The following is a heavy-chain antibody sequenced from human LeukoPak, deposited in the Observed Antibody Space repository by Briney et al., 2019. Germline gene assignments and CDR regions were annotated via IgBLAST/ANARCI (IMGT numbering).Heavy chain of an antibody. D-gene: IGHD6-19*01. V-gene: IGHV3-30*18. CDR3: AKTGTGWHHYYGMDV. Sequence: GGSLRLSCAASGFTFSSYAMHWVRQAPGKGLEWVAVISYDAGNQYYADSVKGRFTISRDNAKDTVSLQMTSLRSEDTAVYYCAKTGTGWHHYYGMDVWGRGTTVTVSS. CDR1: GFTFSSYA. J-gene: IGHJ6*02. CDR2: ISYDAGNQ.